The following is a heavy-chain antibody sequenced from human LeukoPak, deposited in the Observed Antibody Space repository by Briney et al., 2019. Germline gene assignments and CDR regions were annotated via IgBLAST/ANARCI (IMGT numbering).Heavy chain of an antibody. CDR1: GFSFSTSP. CDR3: ARKDSGLNPFDL. CDR2: IKSNSGDT. D-gene: IGHD1-14*01. J-gene: IGHJ4*02. V-gene: IGHV3-23*01. Sequence: GGSLRLSCAASGFSFSTSPMSWVRQAPGKGLDLVSGIKSNSGDTPYADFAKGRFNISRDNSKNTLYLQMNSLRVEDTAVYYCARKDSGLNPFDLWGQGTLVTVSS.